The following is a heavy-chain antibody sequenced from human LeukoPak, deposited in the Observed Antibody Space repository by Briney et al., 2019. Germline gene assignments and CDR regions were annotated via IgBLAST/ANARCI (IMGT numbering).Heavy chain of an antibody. V-gene: IGHV3-48*01. J-gene: IGHJ3*02. CDR2: IDARSGIT. CDR3: ARTYDFGRGPPGDAFDN. D-gene: IGHD3-3*01. Sequence: GGSLRLSCAASGFTLGTYDMYWVRQAPGKGPEWVSYIDARSGITYYADSVQGRFTISRDNAKESVFLQMNSLRVDDTAVYYCARTYDFGRGPPGDAFDNWGPGTWVTVSS. CDR1: GFTLGTYD.